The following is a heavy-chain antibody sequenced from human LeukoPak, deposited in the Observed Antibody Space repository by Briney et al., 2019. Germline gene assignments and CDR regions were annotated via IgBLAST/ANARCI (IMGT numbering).Heavy chain of an antibody. D-gene: IGHD6-19*01. CDR3: AKDQRSGWYVDDAFDI. Sequence: GGSLRLSCAASGLTFISYAMSWVRQAPGKGLEWVSGISGIGGSTFYADSVKGRFTISRDNSKNTLYLQMNSLRAEDTAVYYCAKDQRSGWYVDDAFDIWGEGTMVTVSS. CDR2: ISGIGGST. V-gene: IGHV3-23*01. CDR1: GLTFISYA. J-gene: IGHJ3*02.